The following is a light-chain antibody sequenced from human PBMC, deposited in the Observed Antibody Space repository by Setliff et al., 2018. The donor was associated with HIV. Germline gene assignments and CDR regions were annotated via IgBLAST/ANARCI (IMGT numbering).Light chain of an antibody. CDR3: NSYTHSNSFV. Sequence: QSVLTQPPSASGSPGQSVTISCTGTSSDIGGYNYVSWYQQHPGKAPKLLIYEITKRPSGVPDRFSGSKSGNTASLTVSGLQAEDEGDYYCNSYTHSNSFVFGTGTQLTVL. J-gene: IGLJ1*01. V-gene: IGLV2-8*01. CDR1: SSDIGGYNY. CDR2: EIT.